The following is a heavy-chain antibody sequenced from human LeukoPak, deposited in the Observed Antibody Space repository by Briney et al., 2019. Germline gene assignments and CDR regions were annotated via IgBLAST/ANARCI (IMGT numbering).Heavy chain of an antibody. CDR1: GYTFTGYY. Sequence: ASVKVFCKASGYTFTGYYMHWVRQAPGQGLEWMGWINPNSGGTNYAQKFQGRVTMTRDTSISTAYMELSRLRSDDTAVYYCARDIRFLEWLLAHWGQGTLVTVSS. CDR3: ARDIRFLEWLLAH. D-gene: IGHD3-3*01. V-gene: IGHV1-2*02. CDR2: INPNSGGT. J-gene: IGHJ4*02.